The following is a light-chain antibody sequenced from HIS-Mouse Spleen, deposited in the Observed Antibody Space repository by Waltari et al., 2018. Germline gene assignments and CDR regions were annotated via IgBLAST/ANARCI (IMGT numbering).Light chain of an antibody. CDR3: QVWDSSSDHRV. V-gene: IGLV3-21*02. J-gene: IGLJ3*02. CDR2: DDS. CDR1: NFGSKG. Sequence: SYVLTQPPSVSVAPGQTARINCGGNNFGSKGVHSYQQKPGQAPVLVVYDDSDRPSGIPERFSGSNSGNTATLTISRVEAGDEADYYCQVWDSSSDHRVFGGGTKLTVL.